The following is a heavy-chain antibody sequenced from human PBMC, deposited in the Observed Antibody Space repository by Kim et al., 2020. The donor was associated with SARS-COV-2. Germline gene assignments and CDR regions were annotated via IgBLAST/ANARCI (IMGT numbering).Heavy chain of an antibody. J-gene: IGHJ2*01. CDR2: IYYSGST. V-gene: IGHV4-59*08. D-gene: IGHD4-17*01. CDR1: GGSISSYY. Sequence: SETLSLTCTVSGGSISSYYWSWIRQPPGKGLEWIGYIYYSGSTNYNPSLKSRVTISVDTSKNQFSLKLSSVTAADTAVYYCARPFYGDYENWYFDLWGRGTLVTVSS. CDR3: ARPFYGDYENWYFDL.